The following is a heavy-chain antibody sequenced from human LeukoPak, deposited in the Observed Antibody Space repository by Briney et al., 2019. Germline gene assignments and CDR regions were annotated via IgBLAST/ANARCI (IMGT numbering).Heavy chain of an antibody. CDR3: ARASSSWYGRDYFDY. Sequence: ASVKVSCKASGYTFTSYGISWVRQAPGQGLEWMGWISAYNGNTNYAQKLQGRVTMTTDTSTSTAYMELSRLRSDDTAVYYCARASSSWYGRDYFDYWGQGTLVTVSS. V-gene: IGHV1-18*01. J-gene: IGHJ4*02. D-gene: IGHD6-13*01. CDR2: ISAYNGNT. CDR1: GYTFTSYG.